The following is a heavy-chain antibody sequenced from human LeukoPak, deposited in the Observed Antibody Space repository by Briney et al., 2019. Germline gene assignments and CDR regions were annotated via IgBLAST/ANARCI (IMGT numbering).Heavy chain of an antibody. Sequence: SETLSLTCTVSGGSISSYYWSWVRQPPGKGLEWIGYIYYSGSTNYNPSLKSRVTISVDTSKNQFSLKLSSVTAADTAVYYCASYSYFFDSSRYFDYWAQGTLVTVSS. V-gene: IGHV4-59*01. D-gene: IGHD3-22*01. CDR3: ASYSYFFDSSRYFDY. J-gene: IGHJ4*02. CDR2: IYYSGST. CDR1: GGSISSYY.